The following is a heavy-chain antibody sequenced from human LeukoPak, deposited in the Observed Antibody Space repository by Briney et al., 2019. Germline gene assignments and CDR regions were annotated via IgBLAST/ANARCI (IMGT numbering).Heavy chain of an antibody. CDR3: ARDARLRFLEWSPPFGAFDI. D-gene: IGHD3-3*01. CDR1: GFTFSSYS. V-gene: IGHV3-21*01. CDR2: ISSSSSSYI. J-gene: IGHJ3*02. Sequence: GGSLRLSCAASGFTFSSYSMNWVRQAPGKGLEWVSSISSSSSSYIYYADSVKGRFTISRDNAKNSLYLQMNSLRAEDTAVYYCARDARLRFLEWSPPFGAFDIWGQGTMVTVSS.